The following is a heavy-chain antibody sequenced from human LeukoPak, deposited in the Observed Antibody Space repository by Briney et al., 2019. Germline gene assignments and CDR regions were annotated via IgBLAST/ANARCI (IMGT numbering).Heavy chain of an antibody. CDR1: GFTFSNYR. V-gene: IGHV3-21*01. CDR3: ARVAVGATGGPVDY. J-gene: IGHJ4*02. Sequence: GWSLRLSCAASGFTFSNYRMSWVRQAPGKGLEWVSCISSSGLYIFYADSVKGRFAISRDSAKNSLYLQMNSLRAEDTAVYYCARVAVGATGGPVDYWGQGTLVTVSS. CDR2: ISSSGLYI. D-gene: IGHD1-26*01.